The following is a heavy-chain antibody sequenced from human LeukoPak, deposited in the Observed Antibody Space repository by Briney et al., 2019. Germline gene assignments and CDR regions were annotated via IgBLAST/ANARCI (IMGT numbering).Heavy chain of an antibody. CDR1: VFAVSSYW. Sequence: GGTLRLSCAASVFAVSSYWMHCVPQAPGRGLVWVSGINTDGRSTSYAHHVQGRFTISRDNATNTLYLQLNSLRAEDTAVYYCAREGSAGFSNAIDIWGQGTMVTVSS. V-gene: IGHV3-74*01. J-gene: IGHJ3*02. CDR3: AREGSAGFSNAIDI. CDR2: INTDGRST. D-gene: IGHD2/OR15-2a*01.